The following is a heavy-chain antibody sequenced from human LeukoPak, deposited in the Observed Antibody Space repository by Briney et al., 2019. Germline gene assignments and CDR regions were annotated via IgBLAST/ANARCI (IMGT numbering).Heavy chain of an antibody. Sequence: GGSLRLSCAVSGFTFSNHGMTWVRQAPGKGLEWVSTISGSGGRTYYADSVKGRFTISRDNSKNTLYLQMNNLRAEDAALYYCAKDLTVDVSDVDYWGQGTLVTVSS. J-gene: IGHJ4*02. CDR3: AKDLTVDVSDVDY. CDR1: GFTFSNHG. D-gene: IGHD7-27*01. CDR2: ISGSGGRT. V-gene: IGHV3-23*01.